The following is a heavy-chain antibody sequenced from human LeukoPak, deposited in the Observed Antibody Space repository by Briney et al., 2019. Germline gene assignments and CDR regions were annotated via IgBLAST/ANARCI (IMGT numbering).Heavy chain of an antibody. CDR3: AKVTTEGYFDY. J-gene: IGHJ4*02. CDR2: ISYDGSNK. Sequence: WLPHHSRKGLEWVADISYDGSNKYYADSVKGRFTISRDNSKNTLYLQMNSLRAEDTAVYYCAKVTTEGYFDYWGQGTLVTVSS. V-gene: IGHV3-30*18. D-gene: IGHD3-3*01.